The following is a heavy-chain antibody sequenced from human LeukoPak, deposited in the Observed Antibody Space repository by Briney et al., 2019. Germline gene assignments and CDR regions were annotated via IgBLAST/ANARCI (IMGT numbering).Heavy chain of an antibody. CDR1: GFTFSSYA. J-gene: IGHJ4*02. Sequence: GGSLRLSCAASGFTFSSYAMSWVRQTPGKGLEWVAFLQNDGTFTYYADSVRGRFSISRDTSKNTLYLQMDSLKPEDTAIYYCVKDNPVLHYWGQGTLVTVFS. D-gene: IGHD6-6*01. CDR3: VKDNPVLHY. CDR2: LQNDGTFT. V-gene: IGHV3-30*02.